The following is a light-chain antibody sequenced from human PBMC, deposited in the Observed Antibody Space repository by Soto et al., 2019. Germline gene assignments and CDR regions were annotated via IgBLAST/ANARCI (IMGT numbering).Light chain of an antibody. CDR1: QSVSNNY. V-gene: IGKV3-20*01. CDR2: GAV. Sequence: IVLTQTPCSLSLYTGERATLSCRARQSVSNNYLAWYQQKPGQAPRLLMYGAVLRAPGLPVRFRGTGARAEITLTSSGLHSEDVALYYWQQYDKRPYTFGQGTKVDIK. J-gene: IGKJ2*01. CDR3: QQYDKRPYT.